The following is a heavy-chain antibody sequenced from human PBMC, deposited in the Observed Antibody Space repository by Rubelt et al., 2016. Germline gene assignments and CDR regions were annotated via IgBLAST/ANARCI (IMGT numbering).Heavy chain of an antibody. CDR3: ARDGYNDIWGFFDY. Sequence: QVQLVQSGAEVKKPGSSVKVSCKASGGTFSSYAISWVRQAPGQGLEWMGRIIPILGIANNARKFPGIVTITADKSTSTAYRELSSLRSEDTAVYYCARDGYNDIWGFFDYWGQGTLVTVSS. V-gene: IGHV1-69*04. CDR2: IIPILGIA. D-gene: IGHD5-24*01. CDR1: GGTFSSYA. J-gene: IGHJ4*02.